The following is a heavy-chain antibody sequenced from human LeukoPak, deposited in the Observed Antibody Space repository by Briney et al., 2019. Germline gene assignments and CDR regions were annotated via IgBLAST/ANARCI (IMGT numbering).Heavy chain of an antibody. CDR3: ARGLGFLASLLENYYYYGMDV. CDR2: MNPNSGNT. Sequence: ASVKVSCKASGYTFTSYDINWVRQATGQGLEWMGWMNPNSGNTGYAQKFQGRVTMTRNTSISTAYMELSSLRSEGTAVYYCARGLGFLASLLENYYYYGMDVWGQGTTVTVSS. V-gene: IGHV1-8*01. CDR1: GYTFTSYD. D-gene: IGHD2-21*01. J-gene: IGHJ6*02.